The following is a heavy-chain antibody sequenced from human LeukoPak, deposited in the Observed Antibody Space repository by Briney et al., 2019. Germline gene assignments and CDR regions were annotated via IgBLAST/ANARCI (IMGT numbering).Heavy chain of an antibody. D-gene: IGHD5-24*01. Sequence: GGSLRLSCAASGFTLSRYSMTWVRQAPGKGLEWVSYITSSSNVIQYADSVKGRFTISRDNAKNSLYLQMNSLRAEDTAVYYCARGRRWLQSNWGQGTLVTVSS. CDR3: ARGRRWLQSN. V-gene: IGHV3-48*04. J-gene: IGHJ4*02. CDR1: GFTLSRYS. CDR2: ITSSSNVI.